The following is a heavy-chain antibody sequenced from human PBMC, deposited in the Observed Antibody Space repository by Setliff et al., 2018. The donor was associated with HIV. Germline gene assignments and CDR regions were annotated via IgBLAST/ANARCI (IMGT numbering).Heavy chain of an antibody. D-gene: IGHD1-1*01. CDR1: GFTFSSYG. CDR2: IWYDGSNK. CDR3: AKSGVRPHPSHDYYYYGMDV. Sequence: GGSLRLSCAASGFTFSSYGMHWVRQAPGKGLEWVAVIWYDGSNKYYADSVNGRFTISRDNSKNMLYLQMNSLRAEDTAVYYCAKSGVRPHPSHDYYYYGMDVWGQGTTVTVSS. J-gene: IGHJ6*02. V-gene: IGHV3-33*06.